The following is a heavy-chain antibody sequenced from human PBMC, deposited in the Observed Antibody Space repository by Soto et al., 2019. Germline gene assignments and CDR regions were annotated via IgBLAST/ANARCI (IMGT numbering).Heavy chain of an antibody. D-gene: IGHD3-16*01. CDR3: VRRTRELGIITYEWDC. CDR2: LYHTGAI. V-gene: IGHV4-4*02. J-gene: IGHJ4*02. Sequence: SETLSLTCAVSGVSISSSNWWTWVRQPPGNGLEWIGELYHTGAITYNPSLKSRVAISVDKSRNQFSLKVMTVTAADTAIYYCVRRTRELGIITYEWDCWGKGTLVTVSS. CDR1: GVSISSSNW.